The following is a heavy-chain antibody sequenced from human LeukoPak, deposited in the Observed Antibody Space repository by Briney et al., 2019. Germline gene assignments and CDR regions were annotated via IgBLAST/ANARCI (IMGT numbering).Heavy chain of an antibody. CDR3: AREGGDAFDI. V-gene: IGHV4-61*02. CDR1: GGSISSGSYY. J-gene: IGHJ3*02. CDR2: IYTSGST. Sequence: SETLSLTCTVSGGSISSGSYYWRWLRQPAGKGLEWIGRIYTSGSTNYNPSLKSRVTISVDTSKNQFSLKLSSVTAADTAVYYCAREGGDAFDIWGQGTMVTVSS.